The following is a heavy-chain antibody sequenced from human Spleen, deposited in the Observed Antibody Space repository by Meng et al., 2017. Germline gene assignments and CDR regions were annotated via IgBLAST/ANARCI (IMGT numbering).Heavy chain of an antibody. Sequence: ASVKVSCKASGYTFTSYYMHWVRQAPGQGLEWMGIINPSGGSTSYAQKFQGRVTMTRDTSTSTVYMELSSLRAEDTAVYYCARDPGEYYGSGSYFDYWGQGTLVTVSS. CDR1: GYTFTSYY. D-gene: IGHD3-10*01. J-gene: IGHJ4*02. V-gene: IGHV1-46*01. CDR3: ARDPGEYYGSGSYFDY. CDR2: INPSGGST.